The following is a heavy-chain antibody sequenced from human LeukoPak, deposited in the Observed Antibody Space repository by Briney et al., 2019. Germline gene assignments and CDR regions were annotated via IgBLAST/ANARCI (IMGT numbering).Heavy chain of an antibody. CDR2: IHPEGNEK. V-gene: IGHV3-7*01. CDR3: ARDAVVAGRPVGAFDI. J-gene: IGHJ3*02. Sequence: GGSLRLSCAVSGFSFTNFWMSWVRQAPGRGLEWVANIHPEGNEKYHVESVKGRFTISRDNAKNSLYLQMNSLRAEDTAVYYCARDAVVAGRPVGAFDIWGQGTMVTVSS. CDR1: GFSFTNFW. D-gene: IGHD6-19*01.